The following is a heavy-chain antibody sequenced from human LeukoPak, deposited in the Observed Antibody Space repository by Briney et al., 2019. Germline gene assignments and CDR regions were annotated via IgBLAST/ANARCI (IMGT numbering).Heavy chain of an antibody. CDR3: AGIEGNYGSGSYHQNDAFDI. Sequence: SETLSLTCTVSGGSISSSSYYWGWIRQPPGSGLEWIGSIYYSGSSYYNPSLKSRVTISVDTSKNQFSLKLSSVTAADTAAYYCAGIEGNYGSGSYHQNDAFDIWGQGTMVTVSS. V-gene: IGHV4-39*01. CDR1: GGSISSSSYY. CDR2: IYYSGSS. J-gene: IGHJ3*02. D-gene: IGHD3-10*01.